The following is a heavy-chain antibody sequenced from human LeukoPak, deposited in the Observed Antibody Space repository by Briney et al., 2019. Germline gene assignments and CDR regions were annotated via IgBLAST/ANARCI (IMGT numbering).Heavy chain of an antibody. J-gene: IGHJ4*02. D-gene: IGHD5-24*01. CDR3: AKGGYNKPSHFDY. CDR2: ISGSDGNT. CDR1: GFTFSSYA. Sequence: PGGSLRLSCAASGFTFSSYAMGWVRQAPGKGLEWVSSISGSDGNTYYADSVKGRFTISRDNSKNTLYLQMNSLRAEDTAVYYCAKGGYNKPSHFDYWGQGTLVTVSS. V-gene: IGHV3-23*01.